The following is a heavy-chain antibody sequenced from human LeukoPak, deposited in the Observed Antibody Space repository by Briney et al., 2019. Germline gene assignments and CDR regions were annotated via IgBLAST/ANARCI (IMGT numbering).Heavy chain of an antibody. J-gene: IGHJ6*03. CDR1: GGSTSSYY. CDR2: IYTSGST. D-gene: IGHD2-2*01. CDR3: ARGSTSYHYYYDMDG. V-gene: IGHV4-4*09. Sequence: PSETLSLTCTVSGGSTSSYYWSWVRQPPGTGLEGIGYIYTSGSTNYNTSLKSRVTISVDTSKNQFSLKLSSVTAADTAVYYCARGSTSYHYYYDMDGWGKGITVTAAS.